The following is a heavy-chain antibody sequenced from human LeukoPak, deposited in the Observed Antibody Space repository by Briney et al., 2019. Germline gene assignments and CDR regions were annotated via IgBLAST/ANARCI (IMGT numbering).Heavy chain of an antibody. Sequence: GESLKISCKGLGNSFFNYWIGWVRQMPGKGLEWMRIIYTGGSITPYRPAFQGQVSISVDKSISTAYLQWRGLKASDTAMYYCACRTYSSTMSDPCGQGTLVTVSS. CDR2: IYTGGSIT. CDR3: ACRTYSSTMSDP. CDR1: GNSFFNYW. V-gene: IGHV5-51*01. D-gene: IGHD5-18*01. J-gene: IGHJ5*02.